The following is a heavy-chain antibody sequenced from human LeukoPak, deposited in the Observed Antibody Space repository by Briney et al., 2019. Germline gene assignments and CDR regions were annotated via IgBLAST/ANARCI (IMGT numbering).Heavy chain of an antibody. J-gene: IGHJ4*02. V-gene: IGHV1-18*01. CDR1: GYTLTSHG. D-gene: IGHD3-22*01. Sequence: ASVKVSCKASGYTLTSHGLSWVRQAPGQGLEWMGWISAYNGNTNYAQKLQGRVTMTTDTSTSTAYMELRSLRSDDTAVYYCARPTYYYDRSGYYYFDYWGQGTLVTVSS. CDR2: ISAYNGNT. CDR3: ARPTYYYDRSGYYYFDY.